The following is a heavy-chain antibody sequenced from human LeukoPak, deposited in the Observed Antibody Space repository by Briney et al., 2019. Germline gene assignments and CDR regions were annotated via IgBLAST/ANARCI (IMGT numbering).Heavy chain of an antibody. V-gene: IGHV4-34*01. J-gene: IGHJ5*02. D-gene: IGHD1-26*01. CDR2: INHSGST. Sequence: SETLSLTCAVYGGSFSGYYWSWIRQPPGKGLEWIGEINHSGSTNYNPSLKSRVTISVDTSKNQFSLKLSSVTAADTAVYYCARGGYSGSYYLRRFDPWGQGTLVTVSS. CDR3: ARGGYSGSYYLRRFDP. CDR1: GGSFSGYY.